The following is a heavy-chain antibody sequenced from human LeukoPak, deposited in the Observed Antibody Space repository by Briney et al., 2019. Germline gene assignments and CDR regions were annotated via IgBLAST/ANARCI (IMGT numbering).Heavy chain of an antibody. V-gene: IGHV3-7*01. J-gene: IGHJ4*02. Sequence: PGGSLRLSCAASGFTFSSYAMSWVRQAPGKGLEWVASITQDGSAKFYVDSVKGRFTISTDNAKNSLYLQMNSLRAEDTALYYCARGDGDYWGQGTLVTVSS. CDR3: ARGDGDY. D-gene: IGHD6-6*01. CDR2: ITQDGSAK. CDR1: GFTFSSYA.